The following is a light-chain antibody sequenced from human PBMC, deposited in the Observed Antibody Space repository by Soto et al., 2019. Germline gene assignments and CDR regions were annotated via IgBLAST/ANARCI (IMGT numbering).Light chain of an antibody. J-gene: IGKJ4*01. CDR3: QRFNRWPLS. Sequence: EIVLTQSPAALSVSPGERVTLSCWASQSVGSTLNWYQQRPGQDPRLLIYDTSIRATGIPARFSGSGSGTEFTLTIASLQSEDFGVYYCQRFNRWPLSFGGGTKVEI. CDR1: QSVGST. CDR2: DTS. V-gene: IGKV3-15*01.